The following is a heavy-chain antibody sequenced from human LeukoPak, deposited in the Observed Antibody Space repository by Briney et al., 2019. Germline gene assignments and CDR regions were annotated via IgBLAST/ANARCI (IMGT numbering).Heavy chain of an antibody. V-gene: IGHV1-69*13. CDR1: GGTFSSYA. J-gene: IGHJ5*02. D-gene: IGHD6-19*01. CDR2: IIPIFGTA. CDR3: ARDASGYSGWSWFDP. Sequence: SVKVSCKASGGTFSSYAISWVRQAPGQGLEWMGGIIPIFGTANYAQKFQGRVTITADESTSTAYMELSSLRSEDTAVYYCARDASGYSGWSWFDPWGQGILVTVSS.